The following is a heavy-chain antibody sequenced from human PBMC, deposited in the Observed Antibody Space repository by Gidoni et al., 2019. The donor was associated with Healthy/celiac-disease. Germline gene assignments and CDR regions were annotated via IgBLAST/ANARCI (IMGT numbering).Heavy chain of an antibody. D-gene: IGHD2-2*01. V-gene: IGHV3-30-3*01. J-gene: IGHJ3*02. CDR2: ISYDGSNK. CDR3: ARSYCSSTSCYEGAFDI. Sequence: QVQLLESGGGVVPPGRSLRLSCSASGFTFSSYAMHGVRQAPGKGLEWVAGISYDGSNKYYADSVKGRFTISRDNSKNTLYLQMNSLRAEDTAVYYCARSYCSSTSCYEGAFDIWGQGTMVTVSS. CDR1: GFTFSSYA.